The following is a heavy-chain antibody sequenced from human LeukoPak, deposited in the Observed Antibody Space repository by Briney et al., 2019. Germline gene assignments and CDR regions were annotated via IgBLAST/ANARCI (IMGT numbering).Heavy chain of an antibody. Sequence: ASVKVSCKTSGYFFTGYYIHWVRQAPGQGLEWMGWINPDSGGTNYEQKFQDRVTMTRDTSIATVYMELTRLKSDDTAIYYCARDVRQQLPLIWYNWFDPWGQGTLVTVSS. CDR2: INPDSGGT. D-gene: IGHD6-13*01. CDR3: ARDVRQQLPLIWYNWFDP. V-gene: IGHV1-2*02. J-gene: IGHJ5*02. CDR1: GYFFTGYY.